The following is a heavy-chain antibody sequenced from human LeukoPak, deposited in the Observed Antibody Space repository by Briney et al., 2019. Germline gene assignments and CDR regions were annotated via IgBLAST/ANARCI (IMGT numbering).Heavy chain of an antibody. CDR2: IIPILGIA. CDR1: GGTFSSYA. V-gene: IGHV1-69*04. J-gene: IGHJ4*02. Sequence: ASVKVSCKASGGTFSSYAISWARQAPGQGLEWMGRIIPILGIANYAQKFQGRVTITADKSTSTAYMELSSLRSEDTAVYYCARVGWYCSGGSCFDYWGQGTLVTVSS. D-gene: IGHD2-15*01. CDR3: ARVGWYCSGGSCFDY.